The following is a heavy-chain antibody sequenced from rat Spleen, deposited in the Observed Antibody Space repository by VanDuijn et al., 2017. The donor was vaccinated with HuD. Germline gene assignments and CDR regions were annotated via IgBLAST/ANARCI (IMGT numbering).Heavy chain of an antibody. J-gene: IGHJ2*01. Sequence: EVQLVESGGGLVQPGRSLKLSCAASGFTFSDYAMAWVRQAPKKGLEWVATIIYDGSSTYYRDSVKGRFTISRDNAKSTLYLQMDSLRSEDTATYYCTRDRIIRSTGFDYWGQGVMVTVSS. CDR1: GFTFSDYA. V-gene: IGHV5-17*01. CDR3: TRDRIIRSTGFDY. D-gene: IGHD4-1*01. CDR2: IIYDGSST.